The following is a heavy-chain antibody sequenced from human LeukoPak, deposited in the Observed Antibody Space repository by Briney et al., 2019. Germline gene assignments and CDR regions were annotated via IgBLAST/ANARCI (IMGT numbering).Heavy chain of an antibody. CDR1: GGSISSSSYN. CDR3: ARGAIVIIEYDDAFDI. V-gene: IGHV4-39*07. D-gene: IGHD3-10*01. Sequence: SETLSLTCTVSGGSISSSSYNWAWIRQPPGKGLEWIGNLDNSGSTYYNPSLKSRVTISLDTSKNQFYLKLNSVTAADTAVYYCARGAIVIIEYDDAFDIWGQGTMVTVSS. J-gene: IGHJ3*02. CDR2: LDNSGST.